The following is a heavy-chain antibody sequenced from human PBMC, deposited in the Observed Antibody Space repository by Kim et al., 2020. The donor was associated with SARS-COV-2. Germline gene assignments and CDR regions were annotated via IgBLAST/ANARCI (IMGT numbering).Heavy chain of an antibody. J-gene: IGHJ3*02. Sequence: GGSLRLSCAASGFGVSDHYMTWVRQAPGKGLQWVAAIYSGGYPYYAASVKGRFTVSRDTSKNIVSLQMNSVTVDDTAKYYCARGALGARGSYSGAFDIWG. V-gene: IGHV3-53*01. CDR2: IYSGGYP. CDR3: ARGALGARGSYSGAFDI. CDR1: GFGVSDHY. D-gene: IGHD1-26*01.